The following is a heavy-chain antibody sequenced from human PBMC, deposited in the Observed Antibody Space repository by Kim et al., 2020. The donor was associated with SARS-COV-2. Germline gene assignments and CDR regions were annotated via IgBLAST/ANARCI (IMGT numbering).Heavy chain of an antibody. CDR1: GYTFTSYG. CDR3: ARDQGGSYYYSNYYYGMDV. V-gene: IGHV1-18*01. D-gene: IGHD1-26*01. CDR2: ISAYNGNT. J-gene: IGHJ6*02. Sequence: ASVKVSCKASGYTFTSYGISWVRQAPGQGLEWMGWISAYNGNTNYAQKLQGRVTMTTDTSTSTAYMELRSLRSDDTAVYYCARDQGGSYYYSNYYYGMDVWGQGTTVTVSS.